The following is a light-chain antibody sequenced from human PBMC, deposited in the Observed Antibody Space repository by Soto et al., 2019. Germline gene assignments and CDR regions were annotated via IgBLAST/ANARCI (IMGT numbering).Light chain of an antibody. V-gene: IGKV1-5*03. Sequence: DIQITQSPSTLPGSVGDRFTIPCRAIQTICSWLAWYPQKPGKAPKVLIYKASTLNSGVPSRFSGSGSGTECTLTISSLQPDDVETDYCQHYNSYSEAFGQGTKVDIK. J-gene: IGKJ1*01. CDR1: QTICSW. CDR3: QHYNSYSEA. CDR2: KAS.